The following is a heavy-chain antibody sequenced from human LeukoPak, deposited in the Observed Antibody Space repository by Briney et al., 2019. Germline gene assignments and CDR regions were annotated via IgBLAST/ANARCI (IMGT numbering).Heavy chain of an antibody. Sequence: SETLSLTCTVSGGSISSYYWSWIRQPPGKGLEWIGEIYHSGSTNYNPSLKSRVTISVDKSKNQFSLKLSSVTAADTAVYYCARDLYGGDAFDIWGQGTMVTVSS. CDR1: GGSISSYY. CDR2: IYHSGST. V-gene: IGHV4-59*12. J-gene: IGHJ3*02. D-gene: IGHD4-23*01. CDR3: ARDLYGGDAFDI.